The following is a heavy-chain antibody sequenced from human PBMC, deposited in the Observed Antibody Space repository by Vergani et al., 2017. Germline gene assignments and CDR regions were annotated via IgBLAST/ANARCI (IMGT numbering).Heavy chain of an antibody. CDR3: ARAPRFGESHPIDFDY. V-gene: IGHV3-33*01. D-gene: IGHD3-10*01. Sequence: QVQLVESGGGVVQPGRSLRLSCAASGFTFRSYGMHWVRQAPGKGLEWVAVILYDGSNKYYADSVKGRFTISRDNSKNSLYLQMNSLRAEDTAVYYCARAPRFGESHPIDFDYWGQGTLVTVSS. J-gene: IGHJ4*02. CDR2: ILYDGSNK. CDR1: GFTFRSYG.